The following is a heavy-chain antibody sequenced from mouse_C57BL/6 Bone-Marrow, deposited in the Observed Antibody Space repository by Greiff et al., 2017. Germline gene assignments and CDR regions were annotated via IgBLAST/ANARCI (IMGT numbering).Heavy chain of an antibody. CDR1: GYTFTSYW. CDR3: AREGAYYRSYFDY. D-gene: IGHD2-12*01. V-gene: IGHV1-69*01. Sequence: QVQLQQPGAELVMPGASVKLSCKASGYTFTSYWMHWVKQRPGQGLEWIGEIDPSDSYTNYNQKFKGKSTLTVDKSSSTAYMQRSSLTSEDSAVYYCAREGAYYRSYFDYWGQGTTLTVSS. CDR2: IDPSDSYT. J-gene: IGHJ2*01.